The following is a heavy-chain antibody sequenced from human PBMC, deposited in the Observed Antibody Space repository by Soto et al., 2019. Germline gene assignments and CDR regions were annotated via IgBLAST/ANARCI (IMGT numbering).Heavy chain of an antibody. D-gene: IGHD5-18*01. Sequence: EVQLLESGGGLVQPGGSLRLSCAASGFTFSSYAMSWVRQAPGKGLEWVSAISGSGGSAYYADSVKGRFTISRDNSKNTLYLQMNTLRAEDTAVYYCAKAPREGKLWSPLWYFDFLGQGTLVTVSS. CDR2: ISGSGGSA. J-gene: IGHJ4*02. CDR3: AKAPREGKLWSPLWYFDF. CDR1: GFTFSSYA. V-gene: IGHV3-23*01.